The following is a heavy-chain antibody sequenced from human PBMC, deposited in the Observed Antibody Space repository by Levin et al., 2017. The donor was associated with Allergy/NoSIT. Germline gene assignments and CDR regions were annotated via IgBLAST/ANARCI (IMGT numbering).Heavy chain of an antibody. CDR3: ARDLAYCSGGSCRNWFDP. J-gene: IGHJ5*02. V-gene: IGHV1-2*02. CDR1: GYTFTDYY. Sequence: ASVKVSCKASGYTFTDYYVHWLRQAPGQGLEWMGWIKLNSGGTKYTQRFQGRVTMTRDTSISTAYMELSSLRPDDTAVYFCARDLAYCSGGSCRNWFDPWGQGTLVTVSS. CDR2: IKLNSGGT. D-gene: IGHD2-15*01.